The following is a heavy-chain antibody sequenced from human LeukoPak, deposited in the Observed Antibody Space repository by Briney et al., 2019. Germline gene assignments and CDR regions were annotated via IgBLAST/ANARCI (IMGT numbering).Heavy chain of an antibody. V-gene: IGHV4-59*08. CDR3: ASSNYHDSSGYSVFDY. D-gene: IGHD3-22*01. CDR2: IYCSGST. CDR1: GGSISSYY. Sequence: KTSETLSLTCTVSGGSISSYYWSWIRQPPGKGLEWIGYIYCSGSTNYNPSLKSRLTISVDTSKNQFSLKLSSVTAADTAVYYCASSNYHDSSGYSVFDYWGQGTLVTVSS. J-gene: IGHJ4*02.